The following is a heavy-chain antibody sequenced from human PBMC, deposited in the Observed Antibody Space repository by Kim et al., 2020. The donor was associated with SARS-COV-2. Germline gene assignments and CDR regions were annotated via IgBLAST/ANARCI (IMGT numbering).Heavy chain of an antibody. D-gene: IGHD6-13*01. J-gene: IGHJ4*02. CDR2: INAGNGNT. CDR1: GYTFTSYA. Sequence: ASVKVSCKASGYTFTSYAMHWVRQAPGQRLEWMGWINAGNGNTKYSQKFQGRVTITRDTSASTAYMELSSLRSEDTAVYYCARGFIAAAGFDYWGQGTLVTVSS. V-gene: IGHV1-3*01. CDR3: ARGFIAAAGFDY.